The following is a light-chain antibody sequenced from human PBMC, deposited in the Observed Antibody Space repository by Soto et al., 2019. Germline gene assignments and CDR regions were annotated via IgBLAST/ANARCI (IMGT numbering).Light chain of an antibody. J-gene: IGKJ1*01. CDR2: DAS. CDR3: QQYNSFCT. V-gene: IGKV1-5*01. CDR1: QSISSW. Sequence: DIQMTQSPSTLSASVGDRVTITCRASQSISSWLAWYQQKPGKAPKLLIYDASYLERGVTSRFSRSGSGTEFTLTISSLQPDDLATDYCQQYNSFCTFGQGTKVEI.